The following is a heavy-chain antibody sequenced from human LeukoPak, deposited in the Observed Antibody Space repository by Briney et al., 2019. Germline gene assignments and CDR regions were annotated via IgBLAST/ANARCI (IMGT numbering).Heavy chain of an antibody. J-gene: IGHJ6*02. Sequence: PGESLKISCKGSGYSFTSYWIGWVRQMPGKGLEWMGIIYPGDSDTRYSPSFQGQVTVSADKSISTAYLQWSSLKASDTAMYYCARGYCGGNCRYYYYGMDVWGQGTTVTVSS. CDR3: ARGYCGGNCRYYYYGMDV. CDR1: GYSFTSYW. D-gene: IGHD2-21*02. V-gene: IGHV5-51*01. CDR2: IYPGDSDT.